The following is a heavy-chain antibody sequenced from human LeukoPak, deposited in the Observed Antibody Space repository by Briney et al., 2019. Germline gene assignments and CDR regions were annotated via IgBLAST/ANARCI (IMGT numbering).Heavy chain of an antibody. Sequence: GESLKISCKASGYSFSSYWIGWVRQMPGKGLEWMGIIYPGDPDTRYSPSFLGQVTISADKSISTAYLQWSGLKPSDTAMYYCAKRWADSSGSQHYFDYWGQGTLVTVSS. D-gene: IGHD3-22*01. CDR2: IYPGDPDT. CDR1: GYSFSSYW. CDR3: AKRWADSSGSQHYFDY. J-gene: IGHJ4*02. V-gene: IGHV5-51*01.